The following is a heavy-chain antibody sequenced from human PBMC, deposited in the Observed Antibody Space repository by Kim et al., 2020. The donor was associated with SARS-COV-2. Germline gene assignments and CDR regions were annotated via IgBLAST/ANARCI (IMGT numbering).Heavy chain of an antibody. CDR3: ARCGSSSCYG. J-gene: IGHJ4*02. Sequence: STRYADSVKGRFTISRDNAKNALYLQMNSLRAEDTAVYYCARCGSSSCYGWGQGTLVTVST. D-gene: IGHD2-2*01. V-gene: IGHV3-74*01. CDR2: ST.